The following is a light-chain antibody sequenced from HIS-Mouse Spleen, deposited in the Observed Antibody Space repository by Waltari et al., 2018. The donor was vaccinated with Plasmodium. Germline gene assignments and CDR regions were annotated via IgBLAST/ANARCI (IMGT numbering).Light chain of an antibody. V-gene: IGLV3-10*01. J-gene: IGLJ3*02. CDR3: YSDSSGNHRV. CDR2: EDS. CDR1: ALPKKY. Sequence: SYELTQPPSVSVSPGPTARITCSGDALPKKYASWYQQKSGQAPVLVIYEDSKRPSGIPERFSGSSSGTMATLTISGAQVEDEADYYCYSDSSGNHRVFGGGTKLTVL.